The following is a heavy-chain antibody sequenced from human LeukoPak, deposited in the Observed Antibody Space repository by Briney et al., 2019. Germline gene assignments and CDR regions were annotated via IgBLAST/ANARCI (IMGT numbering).Heavy chain of an antibody. CDR3: ATSGGSSQLDV. D-gene: IGHD2-15*01. J-gene: IGHJ6*04. CDR2: IYYSGST. Sequence: SETLSLTCTVSGGSISNYYWSWIRQPPGKGLEWIGYIYYSGSTNYNPSLKSRVTISVDTSKNQFSLKLSSVTAADTAVYYCATSGGSSQLDVWGKGTTVTVSS. CDR1: GGSISNYY. V-gene: IGHV4-59*12.